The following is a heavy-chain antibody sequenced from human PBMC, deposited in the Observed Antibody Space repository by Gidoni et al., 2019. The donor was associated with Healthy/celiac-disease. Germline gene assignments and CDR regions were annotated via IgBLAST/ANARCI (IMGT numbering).Heavy chain of an antibody. D-gene: IGHD5-12*01. CDR3: ARWLPPYYYYYGMDV. V-gene: IGHV3-7*01. CDR2: IKQDGSEK. CDR1: GFTFSSYW. J-gene: IGHJ6*04. Sequence: CAASGFTFSSYWMSWVRQAPGKGLEWVANIKQDGSEKYYVDSVKGRFTISRDNAKNSLYLQMNSLRAEDTAVYYCARWLPPYYYYYGMDVWGKGTTVTVSS.